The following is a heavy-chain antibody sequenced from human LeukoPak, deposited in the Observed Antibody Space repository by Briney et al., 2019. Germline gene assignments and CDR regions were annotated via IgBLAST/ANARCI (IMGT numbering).Heavy chain of an antibody. Sequence: SETLSLTCTVSGGSISSTSHYWVWIRQPPGKGLEWIGSIYYSGTTYYNPSLNSRVTISVDTSKNQFPLKLSSVTAADTAVYYCARRPGYDVLTDWGQGTLVTVSS. V-gene: IGHV4-39*01. J-gene: IGHJ4*02. CDR2: IYYSGTT. CDR1: GGSISSTSHY. CDR3: ARRPGYDVLTD. D-gene: IGHD3-9*01.